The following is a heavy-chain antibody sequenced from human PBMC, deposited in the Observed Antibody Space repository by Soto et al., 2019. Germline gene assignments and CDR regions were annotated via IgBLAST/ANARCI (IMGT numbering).Heavy chain of an antibody. CDR3: AKDRYWAITFGGVPDAFDI. CDR2: ISGSGGST. Sequence: PGGSLRLSCPASGFTFSSYAMSWVRQAPGKGLEWVSAISGSGGSTYYADSVKGRFTISRDNSKNTLYLQMNSLRAEDTAVYYCAKDRYWAITFGGVPDAFDIWGQGTMVTVSS. CDR1: GFTFSSYA. V-gene: IGHV3-23*01. J-gene: IGHJ3*02. D-gene: IGHD3-16*01.